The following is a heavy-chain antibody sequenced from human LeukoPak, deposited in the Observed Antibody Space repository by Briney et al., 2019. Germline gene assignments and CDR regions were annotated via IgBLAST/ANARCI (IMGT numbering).Heavy chain of an antibody. J-gene: IGHJ6*02. D-gene: IGHD2-2*01. V-gene: IGHV1-2*02. CDR3: ARNSPVVRSDMDV. Sequence: ASVKVSCKASGYTFSGYYMHWVRQAPGQGLEWMGWINPNSGGTKYAQKFQGRVTMTRDTSMSTVHMEVSSLRSDDTAVYYCARNSPVVRSDMDVWGQGTTVTVSS. CDR1: GYTFSGYY. CDR2: INPNSGGT.